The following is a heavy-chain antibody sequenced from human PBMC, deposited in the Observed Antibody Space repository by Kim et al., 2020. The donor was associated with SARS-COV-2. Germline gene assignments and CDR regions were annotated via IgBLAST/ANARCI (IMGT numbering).Heavy chain of an antibody. D-gene: IGHD6-19*01. CDR1: GFNFKGYS. CDR2: ISSSIDI. J-gene: IGHJ4*02. CDR3: ARDYTSGWEFDH. V-gene: IGHV3-21*01. Sequence: GGSLRLSCAASGFNFKGYSMNWVRQAPGKGLEWVSLISSSIDIYYADSVKGRFTISRDNAKNSLFLQMNSLRAEDTGVYYCARDYTSGWEFDHWGQGTLVTVSS.